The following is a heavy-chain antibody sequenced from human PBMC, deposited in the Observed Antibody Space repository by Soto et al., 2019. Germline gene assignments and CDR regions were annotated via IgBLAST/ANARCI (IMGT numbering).Heavy chain of an antibody. CDR3: ARAPPYSGYDRGLDY. D-gene: IGHD5-12*01. CDR2: ISAYNGNT. V-gene: IGHV1-18*01. CDR1: GYTFTSYG. J-gene: IGHJ4*02. Sequence: ASVKVSCKASGYTFTSYGISWVRQAPGQGLEWMGWISAYNGNTNYAQKLQGRVTMTTDTSTSTAYMELSSLRSEDTAVYYCARAPPYSGYDRGLDYWGQGTLVTVSS.